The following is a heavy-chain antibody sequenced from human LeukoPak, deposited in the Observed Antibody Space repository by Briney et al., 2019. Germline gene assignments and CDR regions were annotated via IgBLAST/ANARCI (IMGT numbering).Heavy chain of an antibody. V-gene: IGHV3-48*01. CDR3: ARGISSSWYPGSYYYMDV. J-gene: IGHJ6*03. CDR2: ISSSSSII. Sequence: HPGGSLRLSCAASGFTFSSYSMNWVRQAPGKGLEWVSYISSSSSIIYYADSVKGRFTISRDNAKNSLYLQMNSLRAEDTAVYYCARGISSSWYPGSYYYMDVWGKGTTVTVSS. CDR1: GFTFSSYS. D-gene: IGHD6-13*01.